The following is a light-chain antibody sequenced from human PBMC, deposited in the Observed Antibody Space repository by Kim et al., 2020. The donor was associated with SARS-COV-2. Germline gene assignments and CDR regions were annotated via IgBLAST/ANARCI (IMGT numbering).Light chain of an antibody. CDR1: QGIGNN. Sequence: IQMTQSPSSLSASVGDRVTITCRPSQGIGNNLAWFQQKPGKAPKCLIYLASSLQSGVPSRFSGSASGTDFTFSISSLQPEDFETYYCQRYNKSPYTFGQGTNLEI. CDR2: LAS. CDR3: QRYNKSPYT. V-gene: IGKV1-16*01. J-gene: IGKJ2*01.